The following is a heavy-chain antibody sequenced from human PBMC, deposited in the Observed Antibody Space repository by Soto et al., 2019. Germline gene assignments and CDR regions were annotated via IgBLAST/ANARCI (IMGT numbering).Heavy chain of an antibody. Sequence: EVQLVESGGGLVQPGRSLRLSCAASGFHFEDYAMHWVRQPPGKGLVWVSGITHNSGSMAYADSVKGRFTVSRDTAKNSLYLEMNSLTPEDTALYFCAKDPQSWLTSFDICGQGTMVIVS. CDR3: AKDPQSWLTSFDI. D-gene: IGHD3-22*01. CDR1: GFHFEDYA. V-gene: IGHV3-9*01. CDR2: ITHNSGSM. J-gene: IGHJ3*02.